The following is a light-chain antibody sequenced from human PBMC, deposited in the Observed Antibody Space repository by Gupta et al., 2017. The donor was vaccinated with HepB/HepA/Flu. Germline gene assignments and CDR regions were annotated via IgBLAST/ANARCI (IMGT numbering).Light chain of an antibody. V-gene: IGKV1-33*01. Sequence: DLQMTQSPSSLSASVGDRVTITCQASQDISNYLNWYQQKPGKASKLLIYDASNWETGVPSRFSGSGSGTDFTFTISSLQPEDFATYYWQQYNNFPAFGRGTKVEIK. CDR3: QQYNNFPA. CDR2: DAS. CDR1: QDISNY. J-gene: IGKJ4*01.